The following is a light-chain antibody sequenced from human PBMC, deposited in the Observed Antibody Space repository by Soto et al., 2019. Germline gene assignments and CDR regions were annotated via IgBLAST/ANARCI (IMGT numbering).Light chain of an antibody. CDR2: EAS. CDR1: EDIGNY. CDR3: QRYDNLPFT. V-gene: IGKV1-33*01. Sequence: DIQMTQSPSSLSAFVGDRVTISCQASEDIGNYLNWYQQKPGKAPRLLIYEASNLRTGVPSRFSGSGSGTDFIFTISRLQPEDFATYFCQRYDNLPFTFGGGTKVDIK. J-gene: IGKJ4*01.